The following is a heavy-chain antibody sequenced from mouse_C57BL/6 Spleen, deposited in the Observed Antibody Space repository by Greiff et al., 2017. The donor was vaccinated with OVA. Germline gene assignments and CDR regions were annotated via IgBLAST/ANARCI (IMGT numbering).Heavy chain of an antibody. CDR2: ISYDGSN. J-gene: IGHJ3*01. Sequence: EVKLQESGPGLVKPSQSLSLTCSVTGYSITSGYYWNWIRQFPGNKLEWMGYISYDGSNNYNPSLKNRISITRDTSKNQFFLKLNSVTTEDTATYYCARGTTVVDSWFAYWGQGTLVTVSA. V-gene: IGHV3-6*01. D-gene: IGHD1-1*01. CDR1: GYSITSGYY. CDR3: ARGTTVVDSWFAY.